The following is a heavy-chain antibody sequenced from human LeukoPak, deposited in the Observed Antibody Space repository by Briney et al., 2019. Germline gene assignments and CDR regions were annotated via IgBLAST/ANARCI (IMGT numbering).Heavy chain of an antibody. J-gene: IGHJ6*03. CDR3: ARGLYYDFWSGYLGTGDYYYYYMDV. CDR1: GGTFSSYA. Sequence: ASVKVSCKASGGTFSSYAISWVRQAPGQGLEWMGGIIPIFGTANYAQKFQGRVTITTDESTSTAYMELSSPRSEDTAVYYCARGLYYDFWSGYLGTGDYYYYYMDVWGKGTTVTVSS. CDR2: IIPIFGTA. D-gene: IGHD3-3*01. V-gene: IGHV1-69*05.